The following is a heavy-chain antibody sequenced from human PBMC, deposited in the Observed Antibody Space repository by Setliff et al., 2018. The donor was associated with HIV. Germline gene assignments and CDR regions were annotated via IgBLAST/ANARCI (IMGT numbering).Heavy chain of an antibody. CDR2: IFPNDEK. Sequence: GSGPTLVNPTETLTLTCSVSGFSLDNTRMGVTWIRRPPGKALEWLAHIFPNDEKSYNTSLKTRLTISRDTSRSQVVLTMTNMDPVDTATYYCARILWGSFRHSPGWFDPWGQGTLVTVSS. J-gene: IGHJ5*02. D-gene: IGHD3-16*02. CDR3: ARILWGSFRHSPGWFDP. CDR1: GFSLDNTRMG. V-gene: IGHV2-26*01.